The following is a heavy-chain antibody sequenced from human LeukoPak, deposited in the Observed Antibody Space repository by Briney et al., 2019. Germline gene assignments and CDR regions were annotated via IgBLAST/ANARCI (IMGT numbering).Heavy chain of an antibody. CDR2: IYYSGST. CDR3: ARTSAISSGYYPGITNWFDP. D-gene: IGHD6-19*01. Sequence: GSLRLSCAASGFTFSSYSMNWVRQPPGKGLEWIGSIYYSGSTYYNPSLKSRVTISVDTSKNQFSLKLSSVTAADTAVYYCARTSAISSGYYPGITNWFDPWGQGTLVTVSS. V-gene: IGHV4-39*01. J-gene: IGHJ5*02. CDR1: GFTFSSYSMN.